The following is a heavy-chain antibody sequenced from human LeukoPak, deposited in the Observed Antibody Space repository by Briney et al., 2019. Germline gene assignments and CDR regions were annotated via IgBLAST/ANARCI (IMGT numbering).Heavy chain of an antibody. V-gene: IGHV3-7*03. Sequence: GGSLRLSCAASGFTFSRYWMSWVRQAPGKGLEWVANIKQDGSEKYYVDSVKGRFTISRDNSKNTLYLQMNSLRVEDTAVYYCARVSSMLRGPLVIYYFDFWGQGTLVTVSS. CDR3: ARVSSMLRGPLVIYYFDF. CDR1: GFTFSRYW. J-gene: IGHJ4*02. D-gene: IGHD3-10*01. CDR2: IKQDGSEK.